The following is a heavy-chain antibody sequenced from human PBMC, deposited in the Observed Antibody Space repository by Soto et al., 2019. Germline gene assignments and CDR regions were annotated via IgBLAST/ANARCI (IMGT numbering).Heavy chain of an antibody. Sequence: GESLKISCKGSGYSFAGYWITWVRQKPGKGLEWMGRIDPSDSQTYYSPSFRGHVTISATKSITTVFLQWSSLRASDTAMYYCARQIYDADTGPNFQYYFDSWGQGTPVTVSS. V-gene: IGHV5-10-1*01. J-gene: IGHJ4*02. D-gene: IGHD2-8*02. CDR3: ARQIYDADTGPNFQYYFDS. CDR1: GYSFAGYW. CDR2: IDPSDSQT.